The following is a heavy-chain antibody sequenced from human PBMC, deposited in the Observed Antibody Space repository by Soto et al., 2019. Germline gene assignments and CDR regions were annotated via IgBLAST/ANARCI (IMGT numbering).Heavy chain of an antibody. V-gene: IGHV1-18*01. CDR3: ARYCSGGSCYHNWFVP. J-gene: IGHJ5*02. CDR1: GYTFSSYGTTYG. Sequence: ASVKVSCKSSGYTFSSYGTTYGISWVRQAPGQGLEWMGWISSYNGNTNYAQKFQGRVTMTTDTSTSTAYMELRSLRSDDTAVYYCARYCSGGSCYHNWFVPWG. D-gene: IGHD2-15*01. CDR2: ISSYNGNT.